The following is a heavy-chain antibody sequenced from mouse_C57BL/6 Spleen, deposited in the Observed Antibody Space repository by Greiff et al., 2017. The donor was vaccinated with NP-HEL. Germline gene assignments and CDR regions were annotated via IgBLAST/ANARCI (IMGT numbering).Heavy chain of an antibody. CDR1: GYTFTDYE. CDR3: TRYDGYYGYFDV. CDR2: IDPETGGT. V-gene: IGHV1-15*01. D-gene: IGHD2-3*01. Sequence: QVQLQQSGAELVRPGASVTLSCKASGYTFTDYEMHWVKQTPVHGLEWIGAIDPETGGTAYNQKFKGKAILTADKSSSTAYMELRSLTSEDSAVYYCTRYDGYYGYFDVWGTGTTVTVSS. J-gene: IGHJ1*03.